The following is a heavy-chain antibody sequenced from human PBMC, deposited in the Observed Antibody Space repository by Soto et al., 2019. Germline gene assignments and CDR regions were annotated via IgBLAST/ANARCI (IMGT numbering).Heavy chain of an antibody. V-gene: IGHV3-30*03. Sequence: QVQLVESGGGVVQPGGSLRLSCAASGFTFSNYGMHWVRQAPGKGLEWVAVISYDGSNEYYADSVKGRFTISRDNSKNTLYLQMNSLTTEDTAVYYCARDWVWFGAHPIDYWGQGTLVTVSS. J-gene: IGHJ4*02. D-gene: IGHD3-10*01. CDR2: ISYDGSNE. CDR1: GFTFSNYG. CDR3: ARDWVWFGAHPIDY.